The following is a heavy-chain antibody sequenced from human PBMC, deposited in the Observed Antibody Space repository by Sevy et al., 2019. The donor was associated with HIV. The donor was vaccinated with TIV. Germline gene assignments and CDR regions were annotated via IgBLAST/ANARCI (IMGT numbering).Heavy chain of an antibody. J-gene: IGHJ6*02. Sequence: GGSLRISCVASGFTLSSHGMHWVRQAPGKGLEWVALIWYDGSHKFYADSVKGRFTISRDNTKNTLYLQMNSLRAEDTAVYYCARTYDFWSTYYTGSYYYYGIDVRGQGTTVTVSS. CDR3: ARTYDFWSTYYTGSYYYYGIDV. V-gene: IGHV3-33*01. D-gene: IGHD3-3*01. CDR1: GFTLSSHG. CDR2: IWYDGSHK.